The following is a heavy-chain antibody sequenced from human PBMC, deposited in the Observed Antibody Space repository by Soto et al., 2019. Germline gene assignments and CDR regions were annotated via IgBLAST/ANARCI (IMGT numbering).Heavy chain of an antibody. J-gene: IGHJ4*02. Sequence: ASVKVSCKASGGTFSTYSISWVRQAPGQGLEWMGWIIPIHGIPDYAQKFQGRVTITADKSTSTADMELRSLRSDDTAVYYCARGYYDSSGYWDYWGQGTLVTVSS. V-gene: IGHV1-69*10. CDR3: ARGYYDSSGYWDY. D-gene: IGHD3-22*01. CDR1: GGTFSTYS. CDR2: IIPIHGIP.